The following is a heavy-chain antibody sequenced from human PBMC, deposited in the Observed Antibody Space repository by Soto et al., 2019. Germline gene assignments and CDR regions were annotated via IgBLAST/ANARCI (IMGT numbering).Heavy chain of an antibody. V-gene: IGHV3-23*01. J-gene: IGHJ5*02. D-gene: IGHD4-17*01. Sequence: EVQLLESGGDLVQPGGSLRLSCTASGFTFSTHAMTWVRQAPGKGLEWVSAISGGGVTTYSADSVKGRFTISRDNFKNTLYLQMNSLRVEDTAVYYCANGSGGDYGLRWLDPWGQGTLVSVSS. CDR3: ANGSGGDYGLRWLDP. CDR2: ISGGGVTT. CDR1: GFTFSTHA.